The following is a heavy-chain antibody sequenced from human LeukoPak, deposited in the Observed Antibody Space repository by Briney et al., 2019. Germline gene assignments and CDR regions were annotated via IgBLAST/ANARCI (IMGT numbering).Heavy chain of an antibody. D-gene: IGHD3-10*01. CDR1: GGSISSSNW. J-gene: IGHJ4*02. CDR2: IYHSGST. V-gene: IGHV4-4*02. Sequence: SETLSLTCAVSGGSISSSNWWSWVRQPPGKGLEWIGEIYHSGSTNYNPSLKSRVTTSVDKSKNQFSLKLSSVTAADTAVYYCARVFYGSGSSSYYFDYWGQGTLVTVSS. CDR3: ARVFYGSGSSSYYFDY.